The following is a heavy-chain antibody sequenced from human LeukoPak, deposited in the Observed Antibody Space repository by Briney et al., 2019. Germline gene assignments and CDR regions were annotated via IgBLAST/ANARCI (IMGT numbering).Heavy chain of an antibody. CDR2: IYPGDSDT. V-gene: IGHV5-51*01. Sequence: GESLKISCKGSGYSFTSYWIGWVRQMPGKGLEWMGIIYPGDSDTRYSPSFQGQVTISADKSISTAYLQWSSLKASDTAMYYGARRLGYSYGPDAFDIWGQGTMVTVSS. J-gene: IGHJ3*02. D-gene: IGHD5-18*01. CDR3: ARRLGYSYGPDAFDI. CDR1: GYSFTSYW.